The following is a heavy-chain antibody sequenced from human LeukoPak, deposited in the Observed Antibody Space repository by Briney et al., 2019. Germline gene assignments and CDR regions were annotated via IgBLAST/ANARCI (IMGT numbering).Heavy chain of an antibody. CDR3: ARHTYARPFDF. CDR1: GYSLSGSY. D-gene: IGHD6-6*01. CDR2: IYYTGDT. V-gene: IGHV4-59*08. J-gene: IGHJ4*02. Sequence: SETLSLTCSVSGYSLSGSYWSWIRQPPGKGLEWIGYIYYTGDTNSNPSLKSRVTISLDTSKNQVSLQVTSVTAADTAVYYCARHTYARPFDFWGQGTLVTVSS.